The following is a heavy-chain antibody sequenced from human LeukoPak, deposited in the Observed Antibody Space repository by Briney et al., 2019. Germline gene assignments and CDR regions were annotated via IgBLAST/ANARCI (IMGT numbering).Heavy chain of an antibody. CDR3: ARVVGVVPAASIYYYYYYGMDV. V-gene: IGHV4-34*01. D-gene: IGHD2-2*01. J-gene: IGHJ6*02. Sequence: NPSETLSLTCAVYGGSFSGYYWSWIRQPPGKGLEWIGEINHSGSTNYNPSLKSRVTISVDTSKNQFSLKLSSVTAADTAVYYCARVVGVVPAASIYYYYYYGMDVWGQGTTVTVSS. CDR1: GGSFSGYY. CDR2: INHSGST.